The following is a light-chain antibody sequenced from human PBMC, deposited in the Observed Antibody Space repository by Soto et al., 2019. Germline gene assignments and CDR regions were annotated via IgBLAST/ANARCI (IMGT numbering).Light chain of an antibody. CDR3: QQSYSAPYI. CDR2: AAS. J-gene: IGKJ2*01. Sequence: DIQMTQSPSSLSASVGDRVTITCRASQSISMFLSWYQQKPGKAPKLLILAASSLQSGVPSRFSGSGSGTDFTLTIGSLQPEDSASYYCQQSYSAPYIFGQGTKLEIK. V-gene: IGKV1-39*01. CDR1: QSISMF.